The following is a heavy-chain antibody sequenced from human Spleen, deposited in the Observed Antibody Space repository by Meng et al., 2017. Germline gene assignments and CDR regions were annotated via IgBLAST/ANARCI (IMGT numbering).Heavy chain of an antibody. CDR3: HVIAVTEGADY. CDR1: GFIFGRNH. Sequence: EVHLVESGGGLVQPGESLRLSCAASGFIFGRNHMAWVRQPPGKGLEWVSVISAAGHILNADSVRGRFTISRDSSKNTLYLQTNRLRADDTALYYCHVIAVTEGADYWGQGTLVTVSS. CDR2: ISAAGHI. D-gene: IGHD6-19*01. J-gene: IGHJ4*02. V-gene: IGHV3-66*01.